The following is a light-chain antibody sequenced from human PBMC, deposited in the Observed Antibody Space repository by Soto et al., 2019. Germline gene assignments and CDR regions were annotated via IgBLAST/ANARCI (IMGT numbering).Light chain of an antibody. CDR1: SSDVGNYNL. Sequence: QSALTQPASVAGSPGQSITISCTGTSSDVGNYNLVSWYQHHPGKAPKLLIYEGTKRPSGVSSRFSGSKSGNTASLTISGLQAEDETDYYCCSYAGSSTYVFGTGTKVTV. J-gene: IGLJ1*01. CDR2: EGT. CDR3: CSYAGSSTYV. V-gene: IGLV2-23*01.